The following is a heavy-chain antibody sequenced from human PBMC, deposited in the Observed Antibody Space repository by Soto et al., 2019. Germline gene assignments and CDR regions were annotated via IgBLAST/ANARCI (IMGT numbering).Heavy chain of an antibody. V-gene: IGHV1-18*01. D-gene: IGHD3-10*01. CDR3: ARVLLRATGLDF. J-gene: IGHJ4*02. CDR2: ISAYNGNT. CDR1: GYTFTSYG. Sequence: GASVKVSCKASGYTFTSYGISWVRQAPGQGLEWMGWISAYNGNTNYADSVKGRFTISRDNTQNTLYLQMNSLRAEDTAIYYCARVLLRATGLDFWSQGTLVTVSS.